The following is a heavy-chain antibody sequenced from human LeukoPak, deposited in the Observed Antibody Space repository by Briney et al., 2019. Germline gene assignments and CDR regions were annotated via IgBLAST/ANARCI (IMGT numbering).Heavy chain of an antibody. CDR2: MNPNSGNT. CDR1: GYTFTSYD. J-gene: IGHJ3*02. V-gene: IGHV1-8*01. Sequence: ASVRVSCKASGYTFTSYDINWVRQAAGQGREWMGWMNPNSGNTGYAQKLQGRVTMTRNTSISTAYMELRRLRSEDTAVYYCARGMVRGVVGDAFDIWGQGTMVTVSS. D-gene: IGHD3-10*01. CDR3: ARGMVRGVVGDAFDI.